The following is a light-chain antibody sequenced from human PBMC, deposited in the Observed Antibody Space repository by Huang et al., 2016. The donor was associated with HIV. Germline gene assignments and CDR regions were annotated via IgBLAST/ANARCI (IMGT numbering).Light chain of an antibody. V-gene: IGKV3-20*01. Sequence: ETVLTQSPGILSLSPGERATLSCRASQRVSTDYLAWYQQKTGQAPRLLIHGATVRATGIPDRFSGSGSGTDFTLTINRLEPEDFALYYCQQYGNSPLTFGGGTEVEIK. CDR3: QQYGNSPLT. CDR2: GAT. CDR1: QRVSTDY. J-gene: IGKJ4*01.